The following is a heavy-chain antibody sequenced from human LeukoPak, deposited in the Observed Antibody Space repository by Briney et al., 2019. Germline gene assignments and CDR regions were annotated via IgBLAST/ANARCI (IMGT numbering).Heavy chain of an antibody. CDR1: GFTFSSYA. Sequence: GGSLRLSCAASGFTFSSYAMHWVRQAPGKGLEWVAVISYDGSNKYYADSVKGRFTISRDNSKNTLYLQMNSLRAEDTAVYYCARVGLAWTTVTDYGMDVWGQGTTVTVSS. V-gene: IGHV3-30*04. CDR3: ARVGLAWTTVTDYGMDV. CDR2: ISYDGSNK. D-gene: IGHD4-17*01. J-gene: IGHJ6*02.